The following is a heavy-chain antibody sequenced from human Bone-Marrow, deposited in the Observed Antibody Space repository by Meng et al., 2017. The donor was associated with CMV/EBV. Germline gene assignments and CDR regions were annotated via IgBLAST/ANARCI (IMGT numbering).Heavy chain of an antibody. D-gene: IGHD3-10*01. CDR2: ISAYNGNT. CDR1: GYTFTSYG. V-gene: IGHV1-18*01. Sequence: ASVKVSCKASGYTFTSYGISWVRQAPGQGLEWMGWISAYNGNTNYAQKLQGRVTMTRNTSISTAYMELSSLRSEDTAVYYCARGLRITMVRHGMDVWGQGTTVTVSS. CDR3: ARGLRITMVRHGMDV. J-gene: IGHJ6*02.